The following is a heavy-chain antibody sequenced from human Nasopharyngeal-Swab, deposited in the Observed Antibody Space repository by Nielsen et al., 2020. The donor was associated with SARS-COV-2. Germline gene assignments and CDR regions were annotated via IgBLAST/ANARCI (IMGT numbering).Heavy chain of an antibody. J-gene: IGHJ4*02. V-gene: IGHV3-73*01. D-gene: IGHD2-15*01. CDR1: GFTLSDSA. CDR3: TRCGGGCYSGRDY. Sequence: GESLKISCAASGFTLSDSAIHWVRQASGEGLEWVARIRSKGNNYATAYSASVKGRFIIFRDDPTNTAYLQMNSLKTEDTAMYYCTRCGGGCYSGRDYWGQGTLVTVSS. CDR2: IRSKGNNYAT.